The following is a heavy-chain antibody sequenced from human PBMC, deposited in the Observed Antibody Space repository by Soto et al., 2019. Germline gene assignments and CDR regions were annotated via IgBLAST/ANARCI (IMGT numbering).Heavy chain of an antibody. V-gene: IGHV1-18*01. CDR2: ISTYNDDT. D-gene: IGHD2-2*01. CDR3: AREYCSGTSCYGGDY. Sequence: QVQLVQSGAEVKKPGASVKVSCKASGYTITTYGISWVRRAPGQGLEWMGWISTYNDDTVYAQSLQGRVTLTTDTSTSTADMELRSLTADDTAVYYCAREYCSGTSCYGGDYWGQGTLVTVSS. CDR1: GYTITTYG. J-gene: IGHJ4*02.